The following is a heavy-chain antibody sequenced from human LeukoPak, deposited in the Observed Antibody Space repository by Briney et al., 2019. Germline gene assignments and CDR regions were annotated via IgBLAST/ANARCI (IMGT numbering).Heavy chain of an antibody. J-gene: IGHJ4*02. D-gene: IGHD6-19*01. CDR3: AGMSGWDFDY. Sequence: GGSLRLSCAASGFTFSSNAMNWVRQAPGKGLEWVSAISGSGGSTYYADSVKGRFTISRDNSKNTLYLQMNSLRAEDTAVYYCAGMSGWDFDYWGQGTLVTVSS. CDR1: GFTFSSNA. V-gene: IGHV3-23*01. CDR2: ISGSGGST.